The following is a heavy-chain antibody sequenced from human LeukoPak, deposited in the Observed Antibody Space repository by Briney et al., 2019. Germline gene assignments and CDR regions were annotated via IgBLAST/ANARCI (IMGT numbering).Heavy chain of an antibody. D-gene: IGHD6-19*01. CDR1: GYTFTGYY. CDR3: ARGDHEWLGVYYYYYMDV. J-gene: IGHJ6*03. CDR2: INPNSGGT. V-gene: IGHV1-2*02. Sequence: GASVKVSCKASGYTFTGYYMHWVRQAPGQGLEWMGWINPNSGGTNYAQKFQGRVTMTRDTSISTAYMELSRLRSDDTAVYYCARGDHEWLGVYYYYYMDVWGKGTTVTVSS.